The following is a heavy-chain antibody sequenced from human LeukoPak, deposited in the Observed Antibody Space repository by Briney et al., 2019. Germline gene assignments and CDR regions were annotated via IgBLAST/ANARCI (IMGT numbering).Heavy chain of an antibody. CDR3: ARSYDSSGHNWFDP. J-gene: IGHJ5*02. CDR2: INHSGST. CDR1: GGSFSGYY. Sequence: PSETLSPTCAVYGGSFSGYYWSWIRQPPGKGLEWIGEINHSGSTNYNPSLKSRVTISVDTSKNQFSLKLSSVTAADTAVYYCARSYDSSGHNWFDPWGQGTLVTVSS. V-gene: IGHV4-34*01. D-gene: IGHD3-22*01.